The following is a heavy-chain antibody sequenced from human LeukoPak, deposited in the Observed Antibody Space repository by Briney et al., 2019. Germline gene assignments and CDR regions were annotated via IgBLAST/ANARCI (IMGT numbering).Heavy chain of an antibody. CDR2: IPHDGKQR. CDR3: VRDSVENFYGSGSHLDY. D-gene: IGHD3-10*01. J-gene: IGHJ4*02. V-gene: IGHV3-30*13. Sequence: PGKSLRLSCAASGFNFSPYGMHWVRQAPGMGLEWVAVIPHDGKQRYYADSVQGRFTISRDNSKKSVFLQMDSLRTDDTAIYFCVRDSVENFYGSGSHLDYWGPGTLVTVSS. CDR1: GFNFSPYG.